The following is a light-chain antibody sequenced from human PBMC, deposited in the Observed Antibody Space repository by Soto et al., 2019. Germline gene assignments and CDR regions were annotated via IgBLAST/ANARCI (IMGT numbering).Light chain of an antibody. Sequence: DVVMTQTPLSLSVAPGQPASISCKSSQSLLHITGETFLFWYLQKPGQSPRRXIYKVSNRDSGVPDRFSGSGSDTNFTLKISRGEAEDVGVYYCMQGTHWPRTFGQGTKVDIK. CDR1: QSLLHITGETF. J-gene: IGKJ1*01. V-gene: IGKV2-30*02. CDR2: KVS. CDR3: MQGTHWPRT.